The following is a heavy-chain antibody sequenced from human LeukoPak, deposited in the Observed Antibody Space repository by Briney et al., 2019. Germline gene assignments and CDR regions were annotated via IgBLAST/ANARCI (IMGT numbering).Heavy chain of an antibody. V-gene: IGHV3-30*02. CDR3: AKDSHWNYGGDLFDY. CDR1: GFTFSSHG. CDR2: IRYDGSNK. J-gene: IGHJ4*02. Sequence: GGSLRLSCVASGFTFSSHGMHWVRQAPGKGLEWVAFIRYDGSNKYYADSVKGRFTISRDNSKNTLYLQMNSLRAEDTAVYYCAKDSHWNYGGDLFDYWGQGTLVTVSS. D-gene: IGHD1-7*01.